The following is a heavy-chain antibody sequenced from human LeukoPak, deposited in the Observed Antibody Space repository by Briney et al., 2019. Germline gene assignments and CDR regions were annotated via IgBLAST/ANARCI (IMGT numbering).Heavy chain of an antibody. V-gene: IGHV1-18*04. D-gene: IGHD3-22*01. J-gene: IGHJ6*02. CDR3: AREENYHDSRTGGMGV. Sequence: ASVKVSCTAPGYTFSGSFMHWVRQAPGQGLEWMGWISAYSGNTNYAQKFQGRVTMTTDTSTSTAYMELWSLRSDDTAVYYCAREENYHDSRTGGMGVWGQGTTVTVSS. CDR2: ISAYSGNT. CDR1: GYTFSGSF.